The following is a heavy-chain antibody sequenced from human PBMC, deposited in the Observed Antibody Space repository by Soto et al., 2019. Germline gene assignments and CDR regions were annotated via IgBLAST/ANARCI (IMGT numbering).Heavy chain of an antibody. CDR2: IKEDGSAK. J-gene: IGHJ4*02. CDR3: ARVAPSSSGWYDY. Sequence: GSLRLSCAASGFTFSNYWMSWVRQAPGKGLEWVANIKEDGSAKDHVDSVKGRFTFSRDNAKNSLYLQMNSLRAEDTAVYYCARVAPSSSGWYDYWGQGTLVTVSS. CDR1: GFTFSNYW. V-gene: IGHV3-7*01. D-gene: IGHD6-19*01.